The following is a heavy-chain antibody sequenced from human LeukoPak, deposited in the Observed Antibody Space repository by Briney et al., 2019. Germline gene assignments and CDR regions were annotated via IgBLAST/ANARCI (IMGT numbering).Heavy chain of an antibody. Sequence: GASVKVSCKASRYTFTGYYMHWVRQAPGQGLEWMGWINPNSGGTNYAQKFQGRVTMTRDTSISTAYMELSRLRSDDTAVYYCASAGGGYDSSGWVDYWGQGTLVTVSS. J-gene: IGHJ4*02. CDR3: ASAGGGYDSSGWVDY. D-gene: IGHD3-22*01. CDR1: RYTFTGYY. CDR2: INPNSGGT. V-gene: IGHV1-2*02.